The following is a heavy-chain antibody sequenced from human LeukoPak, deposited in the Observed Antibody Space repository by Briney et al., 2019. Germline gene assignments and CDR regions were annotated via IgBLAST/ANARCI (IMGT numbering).Heavy chain of an antibody. Sequence: GESLRLSCAASGFTFSSYAMSWVRQAPGKGLEWVSAISGSGDSTYYGDSVKGRFTISRDNSKNTLYLQMNSLRAEDTAVYYCAKTRPLDSSSWSHGDYWGQGTLVAVSS. CDR2: ISGSGDST. CDR1: GFTFSSYA. V-gene: IGHV3-23*01. D-gene: IGHD6-13*01. CDR3: AKTRPLDSSSWSHGDY. J-gene: IGHJ4*02.